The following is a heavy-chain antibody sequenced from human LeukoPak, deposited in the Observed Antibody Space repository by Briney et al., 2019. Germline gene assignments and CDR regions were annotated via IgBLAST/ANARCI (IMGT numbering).Heavy chain of an antibody. CDR1: GYTFTSYG. CDR2: ISAYNGNT. Sequence: ASVKVSCKASGYTFTSYGISWVRQAPGQGLEWMGWISAYNGNTNYAQKLQGRVTMTEDTSTDTAYMELSSLRSEDTAVYYCATGSPDILTGYHYYYYYMDVWGKGTTVTISS. V-gene: IGHV1-18*01. D-gene: IGHD3-9*01. J-gene: IGHJ6*03. CDR3: ATGSPDILTGYHYYYYYMDV.